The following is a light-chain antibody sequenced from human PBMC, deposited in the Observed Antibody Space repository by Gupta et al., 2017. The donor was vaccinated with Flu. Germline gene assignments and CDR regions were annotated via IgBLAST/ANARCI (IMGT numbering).Light chain of an antibody. Sequence: VGDRVSITCQASQDIRKYLNWYQQKPGKAPKLLIYDASSLEKGVPSRFSGSGSGTEFTLTISSLQPEDFATYYCQQYDNLPTFGQGTKVDIK. CDR2: DAS. V-gene: IGKV1-33*01. CDR1: QDIRKY. J-gene: IGKJ1*01. CDR3: QQYDNLPT.